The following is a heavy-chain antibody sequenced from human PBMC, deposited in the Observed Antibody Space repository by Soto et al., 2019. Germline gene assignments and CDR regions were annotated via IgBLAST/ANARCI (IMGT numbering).Heavy chain of an antibody. J-gene: IGHJ4*02. CDR3: AKDQGISWYEIAY. V-gene: IGHV3-23*01. D-gene: IGHD6-13*01. CDR2: ISGSGGST. Sequence: EVQLLESGGGLVQPGGSLRLSCAASGFTFSNYAVTWVRQAPGKGLEWVSTISGSGGSTYYADSVKGRFTISRDNSKNKRYLQRSSLRSEDTAVYYCAKDQGISWYEIAYWCQGTPVTVS. CDR1: GFTFSNYA.